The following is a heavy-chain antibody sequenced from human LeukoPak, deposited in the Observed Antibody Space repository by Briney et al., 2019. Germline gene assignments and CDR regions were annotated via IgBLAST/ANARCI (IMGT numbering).Heavy chain of an antibody. V-gene: IGHV1-2*02. CDR3: ARPVWDIAAAGPYYYYGMDV. CDR2: INPNSGGT. Sequence: GASVKVSCKASGYTFTGYYIHWVRQAPGQGLEWTGWINPNSGGTNYAQKFQGRVTMTRDTSISTAYMELSRLRSDDTAVYYCARPVWDIAAAGPYYYYGMDVWGQGTTVTVSS. CDR1: GYTFTGYY. D-gene: IGHD6-13*01. J-gene: IGHJ6*02.